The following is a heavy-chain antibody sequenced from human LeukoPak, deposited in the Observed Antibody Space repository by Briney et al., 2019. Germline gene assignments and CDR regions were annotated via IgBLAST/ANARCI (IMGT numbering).Heavy chain of an antibody. Sequence: GGSLRLSCAASGFTFSSYWMSWVRQAPGKGLEWVANIKQDGSEKYYVDSVKGRFTISRGNAKNSLYLQMNSLRAEDTAVYYCARDRVDIVVVVADYYGMDVWGQGTTVTVSS. CDR3: ARDRVDIVVVVADYYGMDV. J-gene: IGHJ6*02. D-gene: IGHD2-15*01. CDR2: IKQDGSEK. V-gene: IGHV3-7*01. CDR1: GFTFSSYW.